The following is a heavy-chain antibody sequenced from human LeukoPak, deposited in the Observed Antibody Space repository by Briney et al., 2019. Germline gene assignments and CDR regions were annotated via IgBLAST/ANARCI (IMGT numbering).Heavy chain of an antibody. D-gene: IGHD2-15*01. J-gene: IGHJ4*02. CDR1: VFTFNSYS. V-gene: IGHV3-21*04. Sequence: TGGSLRLSCTASVFTFNSYSMNWPRRAPGKGLEGVTSINSSSIYIYYADAVKGRFTISRDNAKNSLYLQMNSLRAEDTAVYYCAAPPSLGYCSGGSCYDDYWGQGTLVTVSS. CDR2: INSSSIYI. CDR3: AAPPSLGYCSGGSCYDDY.